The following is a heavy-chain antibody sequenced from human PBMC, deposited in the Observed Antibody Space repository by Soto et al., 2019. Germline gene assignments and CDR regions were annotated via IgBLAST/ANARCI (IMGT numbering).Heavy chain of an antibody. Sequence: ASVKVSCKASGYTFTSYGISWVRQAPGQRLEWMGWISAYNGNTNYAQKLQGRVTMTTDTSTSTAYMELRSLRSYDTVVYYCARDGDIVLMVYATQNYWFDPWGQGTLVTVSS. V-gene: IGHV1-18*01. D-gene: IGHD2-8*01. CDR1: GYTFTSYG. CDR2: ISAYNGNT. CDR3: ARDGDIVLMVYATQNYWFDP. J-gene: IGHJ5*02.